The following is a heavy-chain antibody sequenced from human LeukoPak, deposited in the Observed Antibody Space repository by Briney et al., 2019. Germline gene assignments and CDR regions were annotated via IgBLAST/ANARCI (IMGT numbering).Heavy chain of an antibody. CDR3: ASSYCSSTSCYYYYYGMDV. V-gene: IGHV3-21*01. Sequence: GGSLRLSCAASGFTFSSYSMNWVRQAPGKGLEWVLSISSSSSYIYYADSVKGRVTISRDNAKNSLYLQMNSLRAEDTAVYYCASSYCSSTSCYYYYYGMDVWGQGTTVTVSS. CDR1: GFTFSSYS. J-gene: IGHJ6*02. CDR2: ISSSSSYI. D-gene: IGHD2-2*01.